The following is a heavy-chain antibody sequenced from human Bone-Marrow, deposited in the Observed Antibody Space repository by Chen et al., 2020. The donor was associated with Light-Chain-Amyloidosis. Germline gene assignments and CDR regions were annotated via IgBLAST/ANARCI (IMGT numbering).Heavy chain of an antibody. V-gene: IGHV3-30-3*01. CDR3: ARDTSYYYDSSGYPDY. Sequence: QVQLVESGGGVVQPGRSLRLSCAASGFTFSSYAMHWVRQAPGKGLEWVAVISYVGSNKYYADSVKGRFTISRDNSKNTLYLQMNSLRAEDTAVYYCARDTSYYYDSSGYPDYWGQGTLVTVSS. CDR1: GFTFSSYA. D-gene: IGHD3-22*01. J-gene: IGHJ4*02. CDR2: ISYVGSNK.